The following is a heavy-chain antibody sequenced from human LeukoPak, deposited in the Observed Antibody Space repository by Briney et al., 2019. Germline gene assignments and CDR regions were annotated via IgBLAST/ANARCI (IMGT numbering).Heavy chain of an antibody. CDR1: GFTFGEYP. D-gene: IGHD3-10*01. CDR2: IRSKAYGGTS. V-gene: IGHV3-49*03. Sequence: GGSLRLSCTTSGFTFGEYPMSWIRQAPGKGLEWVGFIRSKAYGGTSEYAASVEGRFIISRDDSKSIAYLQMNSLKIEDTAVYYCSRYYGSGGRRYFDYWGQGTLVTVSS. J-gene: IGHJ4*02. CDR3: SRYYGSGGRRYFDY.